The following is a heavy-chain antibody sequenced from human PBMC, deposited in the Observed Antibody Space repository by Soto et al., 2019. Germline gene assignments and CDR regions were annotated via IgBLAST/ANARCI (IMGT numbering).Heavy chain of an antibody. J-gene: IGHJ4*02. CDR1: GYTFTSYA. D-gene: IGHD1-26*01. CDR3: ARGASPLIDY. CDR2: INAGNGNT. V-gene: IGHV1-3*01. Sequence: XSVKVSFKASGYTFTSYAMHLVRQAPGQRLEWMGWINAGNGNTKYSQKFQGRVTITRDTSASTAYMEVSSLRSEDTAVYYCARGASPLIDYWGQGTLVTVS.